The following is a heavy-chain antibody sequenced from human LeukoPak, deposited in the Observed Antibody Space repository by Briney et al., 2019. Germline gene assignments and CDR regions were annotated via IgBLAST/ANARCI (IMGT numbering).Heavy chain of an antibody. CDR1: KFTFSHYG. J-gene: IGHJ4*02. V-gene: IGHV3-30*18. D-gene: IGHD3-3*01. CDR2: ISSDGSIK. Sequence: GGSLRLSCTASKFTFSHYGMQWVRQAPGKGLGWVAVISSDGSIKVYADSVKGRFTLSRDNSINTVDLQRNSLRAEDTAVYYCVKEYHSRGFGAYFDYWGQGTLVTVSS. CDR3: VKEYHSRGFGAYFDY.